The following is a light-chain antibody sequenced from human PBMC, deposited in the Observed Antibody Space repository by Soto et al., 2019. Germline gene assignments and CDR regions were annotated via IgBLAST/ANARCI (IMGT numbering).Light chain of an antibody. V-gene: IGLV2-14*01. CDR2: DVS. CDR1: SSDVGGFIF. Sequence: QSVLTQPASVSGSPGQSITISCTGTSSDVGGFIFVSWYQQHPGRAPKLMIYDVSNRPSGVSNRFSGSKSGNTASLTISGLQADDDADYYCVSYKTSASYVFGTGTKVTVL. CDR3: VSYKTSASYV. J-gene: IGLJ1*01.